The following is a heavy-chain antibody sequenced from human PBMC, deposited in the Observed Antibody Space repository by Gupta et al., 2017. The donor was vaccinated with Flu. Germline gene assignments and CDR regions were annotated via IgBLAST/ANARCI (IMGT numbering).Heavy chain of an antibody. J-gene: IGHJ4*02. CDR3: ARGHWDN. V-gene: IGHV3-48*03. CDR2: ISSSAVT. CDR1: GFDFNSYE. Sequence: EVLLVESGGGLVQPGGSLRLSCTASGFDFNSYEMSWVRQAPGRGLEWVAFISSSAVTYYTDPVRGRFTISRDNANNLLYLQMSSLRGEDTAVYYRARGHWDNWGQGTLVTVSS.